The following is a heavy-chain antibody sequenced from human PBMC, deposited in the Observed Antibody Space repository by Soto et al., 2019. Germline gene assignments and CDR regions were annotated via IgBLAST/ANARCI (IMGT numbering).Heavy chain of an antibody. Sequence: GGSLRLSCAASGFTFSSYAMHWVRQAPGKGLEWVAVISYDGSNKYYADSVKGRFTISRDNSKNTLYLQMNSLRAEDTAVYYCARMALYCSGGSCYSGGMDVWGQGTTVTVSS. CDR2: ISYDGSNK. D-gene: IGHD2-15*01. J-gene: IGHJ6*02. V-gene: IGHV3-30-3*01. CDR3: ARMALYCSGGSCYSGGMDV. CDR1: GFTFSSYA.